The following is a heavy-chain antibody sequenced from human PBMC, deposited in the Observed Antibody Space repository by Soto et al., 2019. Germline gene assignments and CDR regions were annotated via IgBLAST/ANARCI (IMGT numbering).Heavy chain of an antibody. CDR3: ARGELELPGEYYYGMDV. Sequence: GASVKVSCKASGGTFSSYAISWVRQAPGQGLEWMGGIIPIFGTANYAQKFQGRVTITADESTSTAYMELSSLRSEDTAVYYCARGELELPGEYYYGMDVWGQGTTVTVSS. CDR2: IIPIFGTA. V-gene: IGHV1-69*13. J-gene: IGHJ6*02. CDR1: GGTFSSYA. D-gene: IGHD1-7*01.